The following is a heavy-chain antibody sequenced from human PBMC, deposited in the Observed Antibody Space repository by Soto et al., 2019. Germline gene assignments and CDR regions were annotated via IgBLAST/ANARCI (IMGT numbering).Heavy chain of an antibody. CDR1: GFTFSSYA. D-gene: IGHD3-22*01. V-gene: IGHV3-23*01. CDR2: ISGSGGST. CDR3: AKAPIIVVPPRLFDY. J-gene: IGHJ4*02. Sequence: EVQLLESGGGLVQPGGSLRLSCAASGFTFSSYAMSWVRQAPGKGLEWVSAISGSGGSTYYADSVKGRFTIPRDNSKNTLYLQMNSLRAEDTAVYYWAKAPIIVVPPRLFDYWGQGTLVTVSS.